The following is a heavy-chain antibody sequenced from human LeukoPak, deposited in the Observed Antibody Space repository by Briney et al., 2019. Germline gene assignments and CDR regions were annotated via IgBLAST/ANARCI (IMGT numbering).Heavy chain of an antibody. J-gene: IGHJ4*02. D-gene: IGHD6-6*01. CDR1: GSSFTSYW. CDR3: ARHQGQLVGDFDY. CDR2: IYPGDSDT. Sequence: GESLQISCQGSGSSFTSYWIGWVRQLPGKGLEWMGIIYPGDSDTRYSPSFQGQVTISADKSISTAYLQWSSLKASDTAMYYCARHQGQLVGDFDYWGQGTLVTVSS. V-gene: IGHV5-51*01.